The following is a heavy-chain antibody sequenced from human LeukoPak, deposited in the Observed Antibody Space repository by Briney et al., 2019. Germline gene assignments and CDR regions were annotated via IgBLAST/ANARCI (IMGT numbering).Heavy chain of an antibody. V-gene: IGHV3-48*01. J-gene: IGHJ5*02. CDR3: AKVKRLGKNWFDP. Sequence: GGSLRLSCAASGFTFGTYGMNWVRQAPEKGLQWVSYISASGTTIYYADSVKGRFTISRDNSKNTLYLQMNSLRAEDTAVYYCAKVKRLGKNWFDPWGQGTLVTVSS. D-gene: IGHD6-19*01. CDR2: ISASGTTI. CDR1: GFTFGTYG.